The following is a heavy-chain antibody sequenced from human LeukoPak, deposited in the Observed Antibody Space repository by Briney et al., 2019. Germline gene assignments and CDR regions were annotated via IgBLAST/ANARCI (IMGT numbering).Heavy chain of an antibody. Sequence: PGGSLRLSCAASGFTFSSYAMHWVRQAPGKGLEWVAVISSDGSNKYYADSVKGRFTISRDNSKSTLYLQMNSLRAEDTAVYYSARDSVAPAVHYYFDYWGQGTLVTVS. J-gene: IGHJ4*02. CDR3: ARDSVAPAVHYYFDY. V-gene: IGHV3-30*04. D-gene: IGHD2-2*01. CDR1: GFTFSSYA. CDR2: ISSDGSNK.